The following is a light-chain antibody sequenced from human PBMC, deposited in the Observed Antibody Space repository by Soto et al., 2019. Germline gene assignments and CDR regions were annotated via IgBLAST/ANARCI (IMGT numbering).Light chain of an antibody. Sequence: EIVLTQSPGTLSLSPGEGATLSCGARQSGTSNYLAWYQQKPGQAPRLLIVGASSRATGIPDRFSGGGSGTDFTLTISRLEPEDFALYYCHQYDNSPLTFGGGTKVDIK. CDR1: QSGTSNY. CDR3: HQYDNSPLT. J-gene: IGKJ4*01. V-gene: IGKV3-20*01. CDR2: GAS.